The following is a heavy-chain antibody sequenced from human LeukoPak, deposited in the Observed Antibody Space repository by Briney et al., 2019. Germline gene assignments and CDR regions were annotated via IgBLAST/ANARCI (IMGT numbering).Heavy chain of an antibody. V-gene: IGHV3-48*03. CDR2: ISSSGSTI. J-gene: IGHJ4*02. Sequence: GGSLRLSCAASGFTFSSYEMNWVRHAPGKGLEWVSYISSSGSTIYYADSVKGRFTISRDNAKNSLYLQMNSLRAEDTAVYYCARWSYYGSGNIDYWGQGTLVTVSS. D-gene: IGHD3-10*01. CDR1: GFTFSSYE. CDR3: ARWSYYGSGNIDY.